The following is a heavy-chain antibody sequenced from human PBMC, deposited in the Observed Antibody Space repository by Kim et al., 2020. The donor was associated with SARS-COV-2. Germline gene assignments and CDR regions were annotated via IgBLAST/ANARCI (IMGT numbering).Heavy chain of an antibody. Sequence: GGSLRLSCAASGFTFSSYSMNWVRQAPGKGLEWVSSISSSSSYIYYADSVKGRFTISSDNAKNSLYLQMNSLRAEDTAVYYCARVHQIAARGSYWGQGTLVTVSS. D-gene: IGHD6-6*01. CDR1: GFTFSSYS. CDR2: ISSSSSYI. CDR3: ARVHQIAARGSY. V-gene: IGHV3-21*01. J-gene: IGHJ4*02.